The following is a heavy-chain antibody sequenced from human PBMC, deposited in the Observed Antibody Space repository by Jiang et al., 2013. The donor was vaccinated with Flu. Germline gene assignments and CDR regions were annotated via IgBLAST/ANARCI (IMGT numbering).Heavy chain of an antibody. CDR1: GGSISSYY. CDR2: IYYSGST. V-gene: IGHV4-59*08. D-gene: IGHD5-12*01. Sequence: LLKPSETLSLTCTVSGGSISSYYWSWIRQPPGKGLEWIGYIYYSGSTNYNPSLKSRVIISVDTSKNQFSLKLSSVTAADTAVYYCARGEWLRLMGGYFDYWGQGTLVTVSS. J-gene: IGHJ4*02. CDR3: ARGEWLRLMGGYFDY.